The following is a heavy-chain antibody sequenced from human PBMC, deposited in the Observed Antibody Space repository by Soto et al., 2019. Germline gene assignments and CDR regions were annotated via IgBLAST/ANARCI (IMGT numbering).Heavy chain of an antibody. V-gene: IGHV3-23*01. CDR1: GSTFSSYT. CDR3: AKATATGAGAFDI. J-gene: IGHJ3*02. Sequence: PGGSLRLSCAAPGSTFSSYTFHWVRQAPGKGLEWVSTILVGGSTHYPDSVKGRFTISRDNSKNTVFLQMNSLTAGDTAVYYCAKATATGAGAFDICGQGTMVTVSS. CDR2: ILVGGST. D-gene: IGHD2-8*02.